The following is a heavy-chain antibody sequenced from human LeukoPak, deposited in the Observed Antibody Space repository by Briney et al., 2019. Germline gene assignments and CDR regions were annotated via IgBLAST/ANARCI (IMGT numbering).Heavy chain of an antibody. D-gene: IGHD1/OR15-1a*01. V-gene: IGHV2-5*02. CDR2: IYWDDDK. CDR3: THRRPGHLTGWDNSYFDK. CDR1: GFSLYSSGVG. J-gene: IGHJ4*02. Sequence: SGPTLVLPTQTLTLTYTFSGFSLYSSGVGVGWIRQPPERALEWLAVIYWDDDKRYNPSLRSRLTMSKDASKSQVFLVMANMDPVDTATYYCTHRRPGHLTGWDNSYFDKWAPGTLVTVSS.